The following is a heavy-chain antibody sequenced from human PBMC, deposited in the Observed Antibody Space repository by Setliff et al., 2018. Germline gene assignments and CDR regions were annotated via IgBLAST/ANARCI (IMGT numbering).Heavy chain of an antibody. D-gene: IGHD3-3*01. J-gene: IGHJ6*03. Sequence: SETLSLTCTVSGDSISRAKYYWSWIRQSAGKGLECLGRIYTDGSTKYSPSLNSRVTLLIDTAKNQISLRLSSVTAADTAVYFCARVTGFSYMDVWGKGTTVTVSS. V-gene: IGHV4-61*02. CDR3: ARVTGFSYMDV. CDR1: GDSISRAKYY. CDR2: IYTDGST.